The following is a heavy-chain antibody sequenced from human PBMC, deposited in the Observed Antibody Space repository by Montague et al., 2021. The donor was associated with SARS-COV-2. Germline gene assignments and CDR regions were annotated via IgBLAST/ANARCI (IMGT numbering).Heavy chain of an antibody. J-gene: IGHJ3*01. CDR1: GFSLIDNGMS. V-gene: IGHV2-70*11. CDR3: ARMVYPRVAKDFREDFDV. CDR2: IDWDDDE. Sequence: PALVKPTQTLTLTCAFSGFSLIDNGMSVAWIRQPPGKALEWLARIDWDDDEYFNIALKTRLTISKDTSKNQVVLAVTNVDPVDTATYYCARMVYPRVAKDFREDFDVWGQGTLVTVSS. D-gene: IGHD3-10*01.